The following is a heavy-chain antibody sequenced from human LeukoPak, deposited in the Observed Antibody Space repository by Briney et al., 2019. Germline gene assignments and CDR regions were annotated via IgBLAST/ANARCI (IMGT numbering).Heavy chain of an antibody. CDR2: IMQDGSEK. Sequence: GRSLRLSCEGSGFTFSSYWMSWVRQDPGKGLEWVAKIMQDGSEKYYVDSVKGRFTISRDNAKNSLFLQTNSLRADDTAVYYCASGGSYFGYWGQGTLVTVSS. CDR1: GFTFSSYW. V-gene: IGHV3-7*05. J-gene: IGHJ4*02. CDR3: ASGGSYFGY.